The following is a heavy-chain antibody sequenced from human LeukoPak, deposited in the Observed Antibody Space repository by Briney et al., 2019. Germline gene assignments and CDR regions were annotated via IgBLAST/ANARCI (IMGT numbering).Heavy chain of an antibody. D-gene: IGHD2-2*01. CDR1: GGTFSSYA. Sequence: ASVKVSCKASGGTFSSYAISWVRQAPGQGLEWMGGIIPIFGTANYAQKFQGRVTITADESTSTAYMELSSLRSEDTAVYYCARVGCSSTSCYFDYWGQGTLVTVSS. V-gene: IGHV1-69*01. CDR3: ARVGCSSTSCYFDY. CDR2: IIPIFGTA. J-gene: IGHJ4*02.